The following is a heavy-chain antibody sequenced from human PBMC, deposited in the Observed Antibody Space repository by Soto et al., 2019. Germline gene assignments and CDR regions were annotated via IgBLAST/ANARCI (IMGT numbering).Heavy chain of an antibody. V-gene: IGHV4-59*01. J-gene: IGHJ3*02. CDR2: IYYSGST. CDR3: ARDPGIDAFDI. CDR1: GCSISSYY. Sequence: PSETLSLTFTVSGCSISSYYWSWIRQPPGKGLEWIGYIYYSGSTNYNPSLKSRVTISVDTSKNQFSLKLSSVTAADTAVYYCARDPGIDAFDIWGQGTMVTVSS. D-gene: IGHD1-26*01.